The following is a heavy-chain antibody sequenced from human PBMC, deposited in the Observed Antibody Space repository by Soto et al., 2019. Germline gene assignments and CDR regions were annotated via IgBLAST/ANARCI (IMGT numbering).Heavy chain of an antibody. CDR2: ISGSGGST. V-gene: IGHV3-23*01. Sequence: EVQLLESGGGLVQPGGSLRLSCAASGFTFSSYAMSWVRQAPGKGLEWVSAISGSGGSTYYADSVKGRFTISRDNSKNALYLQMNSLRAEDTAVYYCAKGPSSPLLRNSSGWYQPPPAIRRYYYYGMDVWGQGTTVTVSS. J-gene: IGHJ6*02. CDR1: GFTFSSYA. D-gene: IGHD6-19*01. CDR3: AKGPSSPLLRNSSGWYQPPPAIRRYYYYGMDV.